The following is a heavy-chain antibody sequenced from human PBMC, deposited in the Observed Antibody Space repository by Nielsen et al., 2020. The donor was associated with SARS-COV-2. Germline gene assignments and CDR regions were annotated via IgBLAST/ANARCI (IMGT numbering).Heavy chain of an antibody. CDR2: ISGSGYTT. CDR1: EFTFSNYA. CDR3: ARETIDYTSSFVDH. V-gene: IGHV3-23*01. Sequence: GGSLRLSCVASEFTFSNYAMSWVRQAPGKGLEWVSAISGSGYTTYYADSVKGRFTISRDNSKDTLFLQLNSLRPEDTGVYFCARETIDYTSSFVDHWGQGTLVTVSP. J-gene: IGHJ5*02. D-gene: IGHD4-11*01.